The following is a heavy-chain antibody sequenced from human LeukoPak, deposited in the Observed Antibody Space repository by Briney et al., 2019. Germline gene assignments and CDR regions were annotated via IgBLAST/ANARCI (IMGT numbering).Heavy chain of an antibody. D-gene: IGHD2-2*01. J-gene: IGHJ3*02. CDR3: ARDRGPNIVVVRGAFDI. Sequence: GGSLRLSCAASGFTFSSYSMNWVRQAPGEGLEWVSSISSSSSYIYYADSVKGRFTISRDNAKNSLYLQMNSLRAGDTAVYYCARDRGPNIVVVRGAFDIWGQGTMVTVSS. CDR2: ISSSSSYI. V-gene: IGHV3-21*01. CDR1: GFTFSSYS.